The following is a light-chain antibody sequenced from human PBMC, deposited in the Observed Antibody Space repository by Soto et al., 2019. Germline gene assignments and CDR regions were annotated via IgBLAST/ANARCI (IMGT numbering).Light chain of an antibody. CDR3: QQYGTSPWT. V-gene: IGKV3-20*01. CDR1: QTVASSY. J-gene: IGKJ1*01. CDR2: STS. Sequence: EIVLTQSPGTLSLSPGERATLSCRASQTVASSYLAWYQQKPDEAPRLLIYSTSVRATGVPDRFIGSGSEADFTLSISTLEPEDFAIYYCQQYGTSPWTFGQGTK.